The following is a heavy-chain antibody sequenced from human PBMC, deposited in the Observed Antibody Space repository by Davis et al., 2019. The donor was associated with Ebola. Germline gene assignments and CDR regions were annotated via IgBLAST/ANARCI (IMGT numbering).Heavy chain of an antibody. CDR2: INHSGST. CDR3: ARDRGPLGFDP. J-gene: IGHJ5*02. D-gene: IGHD3-10*01. V-gene: IGHV4-34*01. Sequence: MPGGSLRLSCAVYGGSFSGYYWSWIRQPPGKGLEWIGEINHSGSTNYNPSLKSRVTISVDTSKNQFSLKLSSVTAADTAVYYCARDRGPLGFDPWGQGTLVTVSS. CDR1: GGSFSGYY.